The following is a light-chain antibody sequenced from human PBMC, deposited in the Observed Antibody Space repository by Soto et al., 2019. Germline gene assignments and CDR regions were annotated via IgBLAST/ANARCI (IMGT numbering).Light chain of an antibody. Sequence: QSALTQPPSASGSPGQSVTLSCTGTSSDVGGYNYVSWYQQHPGKAPKLMIYEVSKRPSGVPDRFSGSKSGNTASLTVSGLQAEDEADYYCSSYAGSYTYVFGTGTKVTVL. CDR1: SSDVGGYNY. CDR2: EVS. CDR3: SSYAGSYTYV. J-gene: IGLJ1*01. V-gene: IGLV2-8*01.